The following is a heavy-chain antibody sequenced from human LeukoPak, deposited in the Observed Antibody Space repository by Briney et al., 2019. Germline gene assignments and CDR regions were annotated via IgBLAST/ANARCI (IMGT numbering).Heavy chain of an antibody. V-gene: IGHV4-4*02. Sequence: PSGTLSLTCAVSGGSIINSNWWSWVRQPPGKGLEWIGEIDHSGSTSYNPSLKSRVTMSVDRSQNQFSLRLSTVTAADTAVYFCARESSIMTEPYFDYWGQGTLVTVSS. CDR1: GGSIINSNW. CDR2: IDHSGST. CDR3: ARESSIMTEPYFDY. D-gene: IGHD3-16*01. J-gene: IGHJ4*02.